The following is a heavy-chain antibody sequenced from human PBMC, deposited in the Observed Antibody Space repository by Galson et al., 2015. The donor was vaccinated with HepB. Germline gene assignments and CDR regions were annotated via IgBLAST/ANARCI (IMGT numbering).Heavy chain of an antibody. CDR2: ISTNSGDT. Sequence: SVKVSCKASGYSFNSKGISWVRQAPGQGLEWMGWISTNSGDTNYAQKLQGRVTMTRDTSTSTVYMELSSLRSEDTAVYYCATDYYGSGSYQYYWGQGTLVTVSS. CDR1: GYSFNSKG. V-gene: IGHV1-18*01. D-gene: IGHD3-10*01. J-gene: IGHJ4*02. CDR3: ATDYYGSGSYQYY.